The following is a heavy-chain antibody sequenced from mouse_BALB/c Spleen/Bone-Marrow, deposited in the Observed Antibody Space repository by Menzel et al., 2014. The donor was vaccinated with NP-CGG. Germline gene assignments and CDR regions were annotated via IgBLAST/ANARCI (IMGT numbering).Heavy chain of an antibody. V-gene: IGHV1S127*01. CDR2: IDPSDSYT. CDR1: GYTFTSYW. Sequence: QVQLQQSGAELVKPGASVKMSCKASGYTFTSYWMHWVKQRPGQGLEWIGTIDPSDSYTSYNQKFKGKATLTVDTSSSTAYMQLSSLTSEDSAVYYCTRMWAHWGQGTLVTVSA. J-gene: IGHJ3*01. CDR3: TRMWAH.